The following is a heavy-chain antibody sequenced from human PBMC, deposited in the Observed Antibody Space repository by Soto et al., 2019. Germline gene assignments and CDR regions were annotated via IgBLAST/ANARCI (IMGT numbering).Heavy chain of an antibody. Sequence: LSLTCSVSGDSISRIDYYWTWMRQRPEKGLEWIGNIYFRGNTYYSPSLESRLTISVDTSKNQFSLKLTSVTAADTAAYYCAREGGSYDSGGYLIRGAFDIWGQGTMVTVSS. V-gene: IGHV4-31*03. CDR1: GDSISRIDYY. CDR2: IYFRGNT. D-gene: IGHD3-22*01. CDR3: AREGGSYDSGGYLIRGAFDI. J-gene: IGHJ3*02.